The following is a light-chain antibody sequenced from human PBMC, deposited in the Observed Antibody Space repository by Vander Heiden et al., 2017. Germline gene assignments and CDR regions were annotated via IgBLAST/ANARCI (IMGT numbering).Light chain of an antibody. CDR2: DVS. V-gene: IGLV2-14*03. CDR1: SSDVGAYNY. CDR3: SSYTSSSPHVV. J-gene: IGLJ2*01. Sequence: QSALTQPASVSGSPGQSITISRTGTSSDVGAYNYVSWYQQHPGKAPKLMIYDVSNRPSGVSNRFSGSKSGNTASLTISGLQAEDEADYYCSSYTSSSPHVVFGGGTKLTVL.